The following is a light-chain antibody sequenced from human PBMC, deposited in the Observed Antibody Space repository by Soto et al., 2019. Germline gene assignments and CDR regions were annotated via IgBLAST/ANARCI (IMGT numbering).Light chain of an antibody. Sequence: QSAPTQPPPPSGSPGQSFPISCTGTNIDVGRYDYVSWYQQRPGKAPELMIYEVTKRPSGVPDRFSGSKSGNTASLTVSGLQAEDEADYYCSSYAGGTSVVIGGGTQLTV. V-gene: IGLV2-8*01. J-gene: IGLJ3*02. CDR2: EVT. CDR1: NIDVGRYDY. CDR3: SSYAGGTSVV.